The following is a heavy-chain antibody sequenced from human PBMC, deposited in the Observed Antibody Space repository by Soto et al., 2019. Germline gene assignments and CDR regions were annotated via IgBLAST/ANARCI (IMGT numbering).Heavy chain of an antibody. CDR3: ARDCRPLGCPLDY. V-gene: IGHV4-38-2*02. CDR2: IYHSGNT. Sequence: SETLSLTCAVSGYSISSGYYWGWIRQPPGKGLEWIGSIYHSGNTYYNPSLKSRVTISVDTSKNQFSLKLSSVTAADTAVYYCARDCRPLGCPLDYWGQGTLVTVSS. D-gene: IGHD6-19*01. CDR1: GYSISSGYY. J-gene: IGHJ4*02.